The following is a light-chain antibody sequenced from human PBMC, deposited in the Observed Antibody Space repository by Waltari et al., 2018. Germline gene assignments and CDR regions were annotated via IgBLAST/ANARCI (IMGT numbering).Light chain of an antibody. CDR1: QSISSW. J-gene: IGKJ4*01. CDR3: QQYNSYPVT. CDR2: KAS. V-gene: IGKV1-5*03. Sequence: DIQMTQSPSTLSASVGDRVTITCRASQSISSWLAWYQQKPGKAPKLLIYKASSLESGVPSRFSGSGSGTEFTLTISSLQPDDFATYYCQQYNSYPVTFGGGTKVVIK.